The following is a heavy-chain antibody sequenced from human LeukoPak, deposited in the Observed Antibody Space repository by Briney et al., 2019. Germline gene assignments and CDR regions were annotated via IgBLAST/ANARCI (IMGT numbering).Heavy chain of an antibody. D-gene: IGHD3-10*01. CDR2: IRYDGSYK. CDR1: GFTFSSYV. V-gene: IGHV3-30*02. Sequence: GGSLRLSCAASGFTFSSYVMHWVRQAPGKGLEWVAFIRYDGSYKYYADSVKGRFTISRDNAKNSLYLQMNSLRAEDTAVYYCARGGLYYGSGSRYYYMDVWGKGTTVTISS. CDR3: ARGGLYYGSGSRYYYMDV. J-gene: IGHJ6*03.